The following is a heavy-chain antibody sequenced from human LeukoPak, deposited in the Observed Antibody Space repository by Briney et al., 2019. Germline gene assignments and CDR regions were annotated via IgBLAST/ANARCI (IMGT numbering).Heavy chain of an antibody. Sequence: PGGSLRLSCAASGFTFSSYWMHWVRQAPGKGLVWVSNINSDGSTTTYADSVKGRFTISRDNAENTLYLQMNSLRAEDTAVYYCARDLDSSGWNLDFGYWGQGTLVTVSS. D-gene: IGHD6-19*01. CDR3: ARDLDSSGWNLDFGY. CDR1: GFTFSSYW. J-gene: IGHJ4*02. V-gene: IGHV3-74*01. CDR2: INSDGSTT.